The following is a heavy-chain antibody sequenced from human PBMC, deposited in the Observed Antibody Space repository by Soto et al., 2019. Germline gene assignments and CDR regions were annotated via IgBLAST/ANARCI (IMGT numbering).Heavy chain of an antibody. CDR1: GDSISSGDYY. J-gene: IGHJ6*02. CDR2: IYYSGTT. D-gene: IGHD3-16*01. V-gene: IGHV4-30-4*01. Sequence: QVQLQESGPGLVKPSQTLSLTCTVSGDSISSGDYYWTWIRQPPGKGLEWIGYIYYSGTTYYNPSLKSLVTISVDTSHNQFSLKLTAVTAADTAVYYCARDWNYVRGYNMDVWGQGTTVIVSS. CDR3: ARDWNYVRGYNMDV.